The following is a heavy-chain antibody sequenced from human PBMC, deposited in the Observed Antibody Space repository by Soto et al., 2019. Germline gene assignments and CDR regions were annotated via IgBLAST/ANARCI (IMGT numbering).Heavy chain of an antibody. CDR2: IYYSGSA. D-gene: IGHD6-19*01. V-gene: IGHV4-59*01. Sequence: SETLSLTCTVSGGSITSYYLSWLRQPPGKGLEWFGYIYYSGSANYNPSLKSRVTISIDTSRNQFSLVLSSVTAADTAVYYCAKDFAQAGYFDYWGQGTLVTVSS. CDR1: GGSITSYY. J-gene: IGHJ4*02. CDR3: AKDFAQAGYFDY.